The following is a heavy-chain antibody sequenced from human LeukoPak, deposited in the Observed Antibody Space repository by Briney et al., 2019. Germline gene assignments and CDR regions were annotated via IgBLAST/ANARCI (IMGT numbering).Heavy chain of an antibody. CDR3: AKGPAKYSGYDYFES. V-gene: IGHV3-23*01. J-gene: IGHJ4*02. CDR1: GFSFSSFA. CDR2: ISGLGDST. D-gene: IGHD5-12*01. Sequence: GGSLRLSCAASGFSFSSFAMSWVRQAPGKVLEWVSVISGLGDSTNYAESVKGRFTISRDNSKNTVYLIMNSLRGEDTAVYYCAKGPAKYSGYDYFESWGKGPLVTVSS.